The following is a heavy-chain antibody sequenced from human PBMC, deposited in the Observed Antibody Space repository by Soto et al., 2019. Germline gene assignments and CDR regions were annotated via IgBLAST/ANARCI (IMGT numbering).Heavy chain of an antibody. V-gene: IGHV4-34*01. CDR1: GGSFSGYY. Sequence: SETLSLTCAVYGGSFSGYYWSWIRQPPGKGLEWIGEINHSGSTNYNPSLKSRVTISVDTSKNKFSLKLSSVTAADTAVYYCASNPRIAAAGTLPYYYYGMDVWGQGTTVTVSS. CDR2: INHSGST. D-gene: IGHD6-13*01. CDR3: ASNPRIAAAGTLPYYYYGMDV. J-gene: IGHJ6*02.